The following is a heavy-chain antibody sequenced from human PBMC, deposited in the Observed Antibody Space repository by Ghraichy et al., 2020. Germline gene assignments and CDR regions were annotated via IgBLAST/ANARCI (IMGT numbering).Heavy chain of an antibody. D-gene: IGHD6-13*01. CDR1: GFTFITYG. J-gene: IGHJ4*02. Sequence: GGSLRLSCAASGFTFITYGMHWVRQAPGKGLAWVAVIWYDGSHKEHADSVKGRFTISRDNSKNTLYLQMNSLRAEDTAVYYCARDYSSSCGGFDYWGQGTLVTVSS. V-gene: IGHV3-33*01. CDR2: IWYDGSHK. CDR3: ARDYSSSCGGFDY.